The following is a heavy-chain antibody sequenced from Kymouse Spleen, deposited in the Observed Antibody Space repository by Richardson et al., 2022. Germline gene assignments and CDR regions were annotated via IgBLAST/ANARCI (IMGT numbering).Heavy chain of an antibody. Sequence: EVQLVESGGGLVQPGGSLKLSCAASGFTFSGSAMHWVRQASGKGLEWVGRIRSKANSYATAYAASVKGRFTISRDDSKNTAYLQMNSLKTEDTAVYYCTRADSSGWSGWFDPWGQGTLVTVSS. CDR3: TRADSSGWSGWFDP. V-gene: IGHV3-73*02. CDR1: GFTFSGSA. D-gene: IGHD6-19*01. CDR2: IRSKANSYAT. J-gene: IGHJ5*02.